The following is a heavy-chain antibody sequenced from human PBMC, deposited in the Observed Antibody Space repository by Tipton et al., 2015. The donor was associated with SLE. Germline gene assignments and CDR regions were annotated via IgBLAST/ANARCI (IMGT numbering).Heavy chain of an antibody. CDR3: ARGGEEFYYYYYMDV. V-gene: IGHV3-30*04. CDR1: GFTFSSYA. J-gene: IGHJ6*03. Sequence: SLRLSCAASGFTFSSYAMHWVRQAPGKGLEWVAVISYDGSNKYYADSVKGRFTISRDNSKNTLYLQMNSLRAEDTAVYYCARGGEEFYYYYYMDVWGKGTTVTVSS. D-gene: IGHD3-16*01. CDR2: ISYDGSNK.